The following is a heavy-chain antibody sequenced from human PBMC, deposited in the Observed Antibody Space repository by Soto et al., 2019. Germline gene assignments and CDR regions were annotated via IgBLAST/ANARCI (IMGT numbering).Heavy chain of an antibody. Sequence: EVQLVESGGGLVQPGGSLRLSCAASGFTFSSNHMNWVRQAPGKGLEWVSYISKSSSTIYYADSVKGRFTISRDNAKNSLYLQMKSLRDEDTAVYYCARESEWLVDGMDVWGQGTTVTVSS. CDR2: ISKSSSTI. CDR1: GFTFSSNH. V-gene: IGHV3-48*02. D-gene: IGHD6-19*01. J-gene: IGHJ6*02. CDR3: ARESEWLVDGMDV.